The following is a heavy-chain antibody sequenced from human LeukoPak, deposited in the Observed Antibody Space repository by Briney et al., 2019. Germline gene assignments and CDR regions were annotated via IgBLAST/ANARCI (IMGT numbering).Heavy chain of an antibody. Sequence: KTSETLSLTCTVSGGSISRYFWTWVRQSPGKELEWIGYIFYIGSTTYSPSLTSRVTMSVDMSKNQFSLELRSVSAADTAVYYCARVYDQLIDFWGPGTLVTVSS. CDR3: ARVYDQLIDF. J-gene: IGHJ4*02. CDR2: IFYIGST. D-gene: IGHD2-8*01. CDR1: GGSISRYF. V-gene: IGHV4-59*01.